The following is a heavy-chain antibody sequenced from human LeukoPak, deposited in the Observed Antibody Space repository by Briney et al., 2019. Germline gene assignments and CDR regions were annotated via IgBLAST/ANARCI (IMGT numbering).Heavy chain of an antibody. Sequence: GGSLRLSCAASGFTFSNAWMSWVRQAPGKGLEWVGRIKSKTDGGTTDYAAPVKGRFTISRDDSKNALYLQMNSLKTEDTAVYYCTTTAMARRTDYWGQGTLVTVSS. CDR2: IKSKTDGGTT. V-gene: IGHV3-15*01. CDR3: TTTAMARRTDY. D-gene: IGHD5-18*01. J-gene: IGHJ4*02. CDR1: GFTFSNAW.